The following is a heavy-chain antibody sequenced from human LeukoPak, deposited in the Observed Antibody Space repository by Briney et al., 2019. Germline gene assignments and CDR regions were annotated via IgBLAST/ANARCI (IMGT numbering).Heavy chain of an antibody. V-gene: IGHV1-2*02. CDR3: ARGDVTGLGEYYYMDV. CDR2: INPNVGGP. D-gene: IGHD2-21*02. J-gene: IGHJ6*03. Sequence: ASVRVSCTASGGTFSSYAISWVRQAPGQGLEWMGWINPNVGGPKYALKFQGRVTMTRDTSISTAYMDLSRLTPDDTAVYYCARGDVTGLGEYYYMDVWGKGTTVTISS. CDR1: GGTFSSYA.